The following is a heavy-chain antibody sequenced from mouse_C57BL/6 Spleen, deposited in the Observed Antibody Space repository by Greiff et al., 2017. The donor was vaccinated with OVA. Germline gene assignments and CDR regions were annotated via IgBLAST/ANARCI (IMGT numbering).Heavy chain of an antibody. J-gene: IGHJ3*01. CDR2: INPGSGGT. D-gene: IGHD1-1*01. V-gene: IGHV1-54*01. CDR3: ARGGDYGSSFAY. CDR1: GYAFTNYL. Sequence: QVHVKQSGAELVRPGTSVKVSCKASGYAFTNYLIEWVKQRPGQGLEWIGVINPGSGGTNYNEKFKGKATLTADKSSSTAYMQLSSLTSEDSAVYFCARGGDYGSSFAYWGQGTLVTVSA.